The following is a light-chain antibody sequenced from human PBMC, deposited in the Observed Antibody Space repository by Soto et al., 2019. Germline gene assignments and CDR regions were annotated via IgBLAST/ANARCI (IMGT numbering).Light chain of an antibody. Sequence: DIQMTQSPPSLSAFVGDRVTITCRASQDIRNSLAWFQQKPGKAPKSLIYAASSLHSGVPSKFSGGGSGTDFTLTITSLQPEDSATYYCQHYKSYPLTFGQGTRLEIK. J-gene: IGKJ5*01. CDR2: AAS. V-gene: IGKV1-16*02. CDR3: QHYKSYPLT. CDR1: QDIRNS.